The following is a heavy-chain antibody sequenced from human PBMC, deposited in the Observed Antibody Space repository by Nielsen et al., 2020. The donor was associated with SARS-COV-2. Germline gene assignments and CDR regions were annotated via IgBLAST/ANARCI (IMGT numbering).Heavy chain of an antibody. V-gene: IGHV3-23*01. D-gene: IGHD7-27*01. Sequence: GESLKISCAASGFTFSSHAMSWVRQTPGEGLEWVSTISGSGDTTDSAESLKGRFTISRDNSQNTLYLQMNSLRAEDTAVYYCAKEGHWVFDYWGQGTLVTVSS. CDR2: ISGSGDTT. CDR3: AKEGHWVFDY. J-gene: IGHJ4*02. CDR1: GFTFSSHA.